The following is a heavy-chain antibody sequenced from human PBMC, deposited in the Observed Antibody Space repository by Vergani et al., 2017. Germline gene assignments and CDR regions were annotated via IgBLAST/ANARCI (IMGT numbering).Heavy chain of an antibody. CDR1: GYTFTSYG. Sequence: QVQLVQSGAEVKKPGASVKVSCKASGYTFTSYGISWVRQAPGQGLEWMGWISDYNGNTNYAQTPQGRVTMTTDKSTSTAHMDLRSLRSDYTAVYYCARDRNFIQLAGWFDPWGQGTLVTVSS. D-gene: IGHD5-18*01. CDR3: ARDRNFIQLAGWFDP. J-gene: IGHJ5*02. V-gene: IGHV1-18*04. CDR2: ISDYNGNT.